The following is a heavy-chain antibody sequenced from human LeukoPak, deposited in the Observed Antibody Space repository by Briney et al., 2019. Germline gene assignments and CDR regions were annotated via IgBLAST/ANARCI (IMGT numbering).Heavy chain of an antibody. V-gene: IGHV1-2*02. CDR2: INPNSGGT. D-gene: IGHD3-3*01. Sequence: ASVKVSCKASGYTFTGYYMHWVRQAPGQGLEWMGWINPNSGGTNYAQKFQGRVTMTRDTSISTAYMELSRLRSDDTAVYYCARYDFWSGLHADYWGQGTLVTVSS. CDR3: ARYDFWSGLHADY. J-gene: IGHJ4*02. CDR1: GYTFTGYY.